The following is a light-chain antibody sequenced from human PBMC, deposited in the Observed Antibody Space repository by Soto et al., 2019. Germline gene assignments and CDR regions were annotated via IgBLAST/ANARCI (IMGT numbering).Light chain of an antibody. CDR1: QSVSKNY. CDR3: QQYGSSGT. CDR2: GAS. J-gene: IGKJ1*01. V-gene: IGKV3-20*01. Sequence: IVFTQSPGTLSLSPGERATLSCRASQSVSKNYLAWYQQKPGQAPRLLIYGASNRATGIPDRFSGIGSGTDFTLTISRMEPEDFAVYYCQQYGSSGTFGQGTKVDIK.